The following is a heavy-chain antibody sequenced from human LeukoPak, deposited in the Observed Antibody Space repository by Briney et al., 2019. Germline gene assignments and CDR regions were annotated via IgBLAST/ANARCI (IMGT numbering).Heavy chain of an antibody. Sequence: GGSLRLSCAASGFTFSDYCMSWIRQAPGKGLEWVSYISSSGSTIYYADSVKGRFTISRDNAKNSLYLQMNSLRAEDTAVYYCARTPEGYSYGLYYFDYWGQGTLVTVSS. CDR1: GFTFSDYC. CDR3: ARTPEGYSYGLYYFDY. J-gene: IGHJ4*02. V-gene: IGHV3-11*01. D-gene: IGHD5-18*01. CDR2: ISSSGSTI.